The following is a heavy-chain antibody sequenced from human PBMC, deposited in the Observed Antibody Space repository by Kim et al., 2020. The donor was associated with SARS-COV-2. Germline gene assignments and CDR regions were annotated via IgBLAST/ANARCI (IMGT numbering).Heavy chain of an antibody. CDR2: IYYSGST. V-gene: IGHV4-39*01. Sequence: SETLSLTCTVSGGSISSSSYYWGWIRQPPGKGLEWIGSIYYSGSTYYNPSLKSRVTISVDTSKNQFSLKLSSVTAADTAVYYCARHLHDYGDPSLFDYWGQGTLVTVSS. J-gene: IGHJ4*02. CDR3: ARHLHDYGDPSLFDY. CDR1: GGSISSSSYY. D-gene: IGHD4-17*01.